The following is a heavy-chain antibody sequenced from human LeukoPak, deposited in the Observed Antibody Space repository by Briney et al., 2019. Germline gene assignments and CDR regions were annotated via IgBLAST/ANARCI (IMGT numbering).Heavy chain of an antibody. CDR1: GYTFTNNY. V-gene: IGHV1-69*13. D-gene: IGHD1-26*01. Sequence: ASVKVSCKASGYTFTNNYLHWVRQAPGQGLEWTGGIIPIFGTANYAQKSQGRVTITADESTSTAYMELSSLRSEDTAVYYCARDPVGATQGFFDYWGQGTLVTVSS. CDR3: ARDPVGATQGFFDY. J-gene: IGHJ4*02. CDR2: IIPIFGTA.